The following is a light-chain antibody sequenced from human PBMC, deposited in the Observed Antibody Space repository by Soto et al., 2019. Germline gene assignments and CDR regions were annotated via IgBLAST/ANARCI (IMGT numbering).Light chain of an antibody. CDR2: SNY. CDR1: SSNIESNT. J-gene: IGLJ1*01. CDR3: AAWDDILSGYV. V-gene: IGLV1-44*01. Sequence: QSVLTQPPSASGTPGQRVTISCSGSSSNIESNTVTWYPQLPGTAPKLVIYSNYDRPSGVPDRFSGSTSGTSASLVIRGLQSEDEADYYCAAWDDILSGYVFGGGTKVTVL.